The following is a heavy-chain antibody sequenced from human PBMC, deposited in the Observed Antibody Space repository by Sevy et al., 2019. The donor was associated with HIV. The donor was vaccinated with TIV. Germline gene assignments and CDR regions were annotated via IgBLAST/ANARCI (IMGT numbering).Heavy chain of an antibody. D-gene: IGHD6-19*01. Sequence: GGSLRLSCAASGFTFSNYAMSWVRQAPGKGLEWVSSVSISSPNTYYADSVKGRFTISRDNSKNTMYLQMNSLRAEDTAVYYCAKEWTQLSDWYGELDYWGQGSLVTVSS. V-gene: IGHV3-23*01. CDR3: AKEWTQLSDWYGELDY. J-gene: IGHJ4*02. CDR1: GFTFSNYA. CDR2: VSISSPNT.